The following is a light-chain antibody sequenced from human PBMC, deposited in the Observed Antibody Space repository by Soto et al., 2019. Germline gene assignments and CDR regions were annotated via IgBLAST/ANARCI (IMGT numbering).Light chain of an antibody. CDR1: QDISNY. J-gene: IGKJ1*01. CDR3: QKYNSAPRT. CDR2: DAS. V-gene: IGKV1-33*01. Sequence: DIQMTQSPSSLSASVGDRVTITCQASQDISNYLNWYQQKPGKAPKLLIYDASNLETGVPPRFSGSGSGTDFTFTISSLQPEDIATYYCQKYNSAPRTFGQGTKVDIK.